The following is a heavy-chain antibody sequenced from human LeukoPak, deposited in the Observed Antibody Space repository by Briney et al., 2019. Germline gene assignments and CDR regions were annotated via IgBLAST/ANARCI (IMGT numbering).Heavy chain of an antibody. Sequence: SETLSLTCAVYGGSFSGYYWSWIRQPPGKGLEWIGEINHSGSTNYNPSLKSRVTISVDTSKNQFSLKLSSVTAADTAVYYCARVGVSSSPAANFDYWGQGTLVTVSS. CDR2: INHSGST. D-gene: IGHD6-6*01. V-gene: IGHV4-34*01. CDR1: GGSFSGYY. J-gene: IGHJ4*02. CDR3: ARVGVSSSPAANFDY.